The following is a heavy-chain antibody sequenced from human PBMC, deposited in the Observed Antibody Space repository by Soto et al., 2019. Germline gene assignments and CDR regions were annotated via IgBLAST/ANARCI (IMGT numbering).Heavy chain of an antibody. Sequence: QVHLVQSGVEVKTPGASVKVSCQASGYTFFTYDISWVRQAPGQGLEWMGWISTYSGDTKYAQKFQCRVTMTTDTSTTTADLELRSLRSADTAVYYCARHHGPTTSENWFDPWGQGTLVTVSS. CDR2: ISTYSGDT. CDR3: ARHHGPTTSENWFDP. CDR1: GYTFFTYD. D-gene: IGHD5-12*01. V-gene: IGHV1-18*01. J-gene: IGHJ5*02.